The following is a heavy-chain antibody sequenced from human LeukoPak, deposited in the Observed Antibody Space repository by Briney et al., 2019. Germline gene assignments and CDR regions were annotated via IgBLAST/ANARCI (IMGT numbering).Heavy chain of an antibody. V-gene: IGHV4-34*01. J-gene: IGHJ4*02. CDR1: GGSFSGYY. D-gene: IGHD2-2*01. CDR3: ARLGVRVVPAAVFDY. Sequence: SETLSLTCAVYGGSFSGYYWSWIRQPPGKGREWIGEINHSGSTNYNPSLKSRVTISLDTSKNQFSLKLSSVTAADTAVYYCARLGVRVVPAAVFDYWGQGTLVTVSS. CDR2: INHSGST.